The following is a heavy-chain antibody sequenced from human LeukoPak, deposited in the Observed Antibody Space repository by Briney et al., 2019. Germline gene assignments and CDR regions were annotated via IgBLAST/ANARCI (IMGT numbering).Heavy chain of an antibody. CDR3: ARPRLGP. J-gene: IGHJ5*02. V-gene: IGHV4-59*05. CDR1: GFTFSDYY. D-gene: IGHD3-16*01. Sequence: RSGGSLRLSCAASGFTFSDYYMSWIRQAPGKGLEWIGSIYYSGSTYYNPSLKSRVTISVDTSQNQFSLKLSSVTAADTAVYYCARPRLGPWGQGTLVTVSS. CDR2: IYYSGST.